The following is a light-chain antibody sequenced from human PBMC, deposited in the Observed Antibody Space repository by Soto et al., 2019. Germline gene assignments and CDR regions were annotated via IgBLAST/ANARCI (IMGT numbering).Light chain of an antibody. Sequence: QSALTQPPSVSGAPGQRVTISCTGSSSNIGAGYDVHWYQHLPGTAPKLLIFGNSNRPSGVPDRFSGSQSGTSASLAISGLQAEDEADYYCQSFDGSLRVFGTGTKVTVL. V-gene: IGLV1-40*01. CDR2: GNS. CDR3: QSFDGSLRV. J-gene: IGLJ1*01. CDR1: SSNIGAGYD.